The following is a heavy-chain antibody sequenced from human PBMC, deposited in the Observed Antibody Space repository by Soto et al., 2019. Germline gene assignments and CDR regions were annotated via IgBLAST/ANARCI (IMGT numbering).Heavy chain of an antibody. V-gene: IGHV2-5*02. CDR3: AHRLTYSANWETGWFDP. CDR2: IYWDDDK. Sequence: QITLKESGPTLVKPTQTLTVTCTFSGFSLSTSGVGVGWLRQPPEKALEWIAVIYWDDDKRYSPSLKNRLTITKDTAKNQVVLTMTNMDPVDTGTYYCAHRLTYSANWETGWFDPWGQGILVTVSS. CDR1: GFSLSTSGVG. J-gene: IGHJ5*02. D-gene: IGHD5-12*01.